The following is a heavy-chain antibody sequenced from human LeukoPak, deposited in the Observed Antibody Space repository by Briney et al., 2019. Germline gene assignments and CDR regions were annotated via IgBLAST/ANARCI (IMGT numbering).Heavy chain of an antibody. CDR2: IYYSGST. V-gene: IGHV4-39*07. CDR1: GGSISSSSYY. J-gene: IGHJ3*02. CDR3: ARDHFLNDAFDI. Sequence: SETLSLTCTVSGGSISSSSYYWGWIRQPPGKGLEWIGSIYYSGSTYYNPSLKSRVTISVDTSKNQFSLKLSSVTAADTAVYYCARDHFLNDAFDIWGQGTMVTVSS.